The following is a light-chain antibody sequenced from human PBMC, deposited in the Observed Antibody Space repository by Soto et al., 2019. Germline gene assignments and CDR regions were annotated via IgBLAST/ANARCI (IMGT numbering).Light chain of an antibody. CDR3: HQLNSYPIT. V-gene: IGKV1-9*01. CDR1: QGISSY. J-gene: IGKJ5*01. Sequence: DIQLTQSPSFLSASVGDRVTITCRASQGISSYLAWYQQKPGKAPKLLIYAASTLQSGVPSRFSGSGSGTEFTLTISILQPEDFATYYCHQLNSYPITFGQGTRLEIK. CDR2: AAS.